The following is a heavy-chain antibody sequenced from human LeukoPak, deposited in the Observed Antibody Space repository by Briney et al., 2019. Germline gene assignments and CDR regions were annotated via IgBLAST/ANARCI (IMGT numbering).Heavy chain of an antibody. CDR2: INHSGST. CDR3: ARVYSYYDFWSGSRGSGFRWFDP. CDR1: GGSISSSGYY. J-gene: IGHJ5*02. D-gene: IGHD3-3*01. V-gene: IGHV4-39*07. Sequence: PSETLSLTCTISGGSISSSGYYWSWIRQPPGKGLEWIGAINHSGSTNYNPSLKSRVTISVDTSKNQFSLKLSSVTAADTAVYYCARVYSYYDFWSGSRGSGFRWFDPWGQGTLVTVSS.